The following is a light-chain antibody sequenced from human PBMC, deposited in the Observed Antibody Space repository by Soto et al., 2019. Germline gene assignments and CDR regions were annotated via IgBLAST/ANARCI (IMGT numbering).Light chain of an antibody. V-gene: IGKV3-20*01. J-gene: IGKJ1*01. CDR2: SAS. CDR3: QRYGG. Sequence: EIVLTQSPGTLSLSPGERATLSCSASQSVSSSHLAWYQQKPGQAPRLLIYSASSRATGIPDRFSGSGSGTDFTLTISRLEPEDFALYYCQRYGGFGQGTQVEI. CDR1: QSVSSSH.